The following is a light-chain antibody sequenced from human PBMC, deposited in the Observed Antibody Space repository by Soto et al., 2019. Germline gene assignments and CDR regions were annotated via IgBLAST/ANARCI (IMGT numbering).Light chain of an antibody. Sequence: EAVLTQSPATLSVSPLEIATLSFRASQSVATNVAWYQQRPGQAPRLLIYGASKRAIGLPARFSGSGSGTEFTLTITSLQSEDFAVYYCQQYNNWPQTFGQGTKVDI. CDR1: QSVATN. CDR2: GAS. J-gene: IGKJ1*01. V-gene: IGKV3-15*01. CDR3: QQYNNWPQT.